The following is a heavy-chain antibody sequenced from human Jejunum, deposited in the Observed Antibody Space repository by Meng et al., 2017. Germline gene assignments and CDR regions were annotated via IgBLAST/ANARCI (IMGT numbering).Heavy chain of an antibody. J-gene: IGHJ6*02. CDR1: GFTFSSYA. V-gene: IGHV3-23*01. CDR3: TRDKAGGWLGFGAKYYEYGMDV. Sequence: GESLKISCTASGFTFSSYALSWVRQAPGKGLEWVSGVSASGDSTYYADSVKGRFTISRDNVKNSLFLQMNSLRAEDTAIYYCTRDKAGGWLGFGAKYYEYGMDVWGQGTTVTVSS. CDR2: VSASGDST. D-gene: IGHD3-10*01.